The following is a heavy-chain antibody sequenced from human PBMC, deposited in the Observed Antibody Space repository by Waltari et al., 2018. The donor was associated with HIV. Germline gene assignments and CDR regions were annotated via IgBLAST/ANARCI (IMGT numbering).Heavy chain of an antibody. J-gene: IGHJ6*02. CDR3: AREGLNTRGDYYYGMDV. CDR2: MNPNSGNT. Sequence: QVQLVQSGAEVKKPGASVKDSCTAYGYTFTSHDINWLRQAPEKGLEWMGWMNPNSGNTGYAQKFQGRVTMTRNTSISTAYMELSSLRSEDTAVYYCAREGLNTRGDYYYGMDVWGQGTTVTVSS. V-gene: IGHV1-8*01. D-gene: IGHD1-1*01. CDR1: GYTFTSHD.